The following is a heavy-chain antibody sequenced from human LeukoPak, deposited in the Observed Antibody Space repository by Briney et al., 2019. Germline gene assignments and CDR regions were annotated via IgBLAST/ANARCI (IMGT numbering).Heavy chain of an antibody. V-gene: IGHV3-23*01. D-gene: IGHD5-18*01. CDR1: GFTFSSYA. CDR2: ISASGGSA. Sequence: GGSLRLSCAASGFTFSSYAMSWVRQAPGKGLEWVSAISASGGSAYYADSVKGRFTISRDNSKNTLYLQMNSLRAEDTAVYYCAKANGYSYGSVDYWGQGTLVTVSS. CDR3: AKANGYSYGSVDY. J-gene: IGHJ4*02.